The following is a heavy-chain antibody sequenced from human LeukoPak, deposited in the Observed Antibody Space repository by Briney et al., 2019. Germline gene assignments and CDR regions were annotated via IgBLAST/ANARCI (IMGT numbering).Heavy chain of an antibody. CDR1: GFTFSSYA. J-gene: IGHJ4*01. Sequence: PGGSLRLSCAASGFTFSSYAMHWVRQAPGKGLEWVAVISFDGSNKYYADSVKGRFTISRDNSKNTLYLQMNSLRAEDTAVSYCARGGLYSSSWYGDYWGQGTLVTVSS. CDR3: ARGGLYSSSWYGDY. D-gene: IGHD6-13*01. CDR2: ISFDGSNK. V-gene: IGHV3-30*04.